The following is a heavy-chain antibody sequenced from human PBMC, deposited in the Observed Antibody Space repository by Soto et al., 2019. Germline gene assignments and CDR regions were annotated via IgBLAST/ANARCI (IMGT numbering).Heavy chain of an antibody. V-gene: IGHV4-34*01. Sequence: QVQLQQWGAGPLRPLETLSLTCGVSGGSFSGYYWAWIRQSPGKGLEWIGEINDRGSINYNPSLKSRVSISVDTSKNDYSRNLGSVTAADTAVYYCARESHDILTGPPWVWYFDLWGRGTLVTVSS. CDR1: GGSFSGYY. CDR3: ARESHDILTGPPWVWYFDL. D-gene: IGHD3-9*01. J-gene: IGHJ2*01. CDR2: INDRGSI.